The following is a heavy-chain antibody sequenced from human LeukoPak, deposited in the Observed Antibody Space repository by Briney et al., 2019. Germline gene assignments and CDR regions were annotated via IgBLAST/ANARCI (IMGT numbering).Heavy chain of an antibody. Sequence: PGGSLRLSCAASGFTFSSYAMSWVRQAPGKGLEWVSAISGSGGSTYYADSVKGRFTISRDNSKNTLYLQMNSLRAEDTAVYYCARGWDYYDSSGYYPERLFDPWGQGTLVTVSS. CDR3: ARGWDYYDSSGYYPERLFDP. D-gene: IGHD3-22*01. V-gene: IGHV3-23*01. CDR2: ISGSGGST. CDR1: GFTFSSYA. J-gene: IGHJ5*02.